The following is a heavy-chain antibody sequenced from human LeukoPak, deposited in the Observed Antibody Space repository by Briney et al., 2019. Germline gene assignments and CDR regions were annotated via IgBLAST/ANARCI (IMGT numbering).Heavy chain of an antibody. J-gene: IGHJ5*02. D-gene: IGHD3-3*01. Sequence: SVKVSCKASGYTFTSYGISWVRQAPGQGLEWMGWISAYNGNTNYAQKLQGRVTMTTDTSTSTAYMELRSLRSDDTAVYYCARSYDFWSGYYGNWFDPWGQGTLVTVSS. V-gene: IGHV1-18*01. CDR2: ISAYNGNT. CDR1: GYTFTSYG. CDR3: ARSYDFWSGYYGNWFDP.